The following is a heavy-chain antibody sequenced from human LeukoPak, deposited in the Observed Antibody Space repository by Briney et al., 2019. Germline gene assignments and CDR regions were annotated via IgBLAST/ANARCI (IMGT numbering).Heavy chain of an antibody. D-gene: IGHD3-3*01. CDR3: AREGARGRRVTIFGVAAYGMDV. Sequence: GGSLRLSCAASGFTFSSYWMSWVRQAPGKGLEWVANIKQEGSEKYYVDSVKGRFTISRDNAKNSLYLQMNSLRAEDTAVYYCAREGARGRRVTIFGVAAYGMDVWGQGTTVTVSS. CDR2: IKQEGSEK. J-gene: IGHJ6*02. V-gene: IGHV3-7*01. CDR1: GFTFSSYW.